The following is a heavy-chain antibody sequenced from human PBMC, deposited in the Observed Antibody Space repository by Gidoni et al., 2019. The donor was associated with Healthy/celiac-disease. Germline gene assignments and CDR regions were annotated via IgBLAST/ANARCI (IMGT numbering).Heavy chain of an antibody. V-gene: IGHV1-18*01. CDR3: ARDTDDYVWGSYRYIFDY. J-gene: IGHJ4*02. D-gene: IGHD3-16*02. Sequence: QVQLVQSGAEVKKPGASVKVSCKASGYTFTSYGISWVRQAPGQGLEWMGWIGAYNGNTNYAQKLQGRVTMTTDTSTSTAYMELRSLRSYDTAVYYCARDTDDYVWGSYRYIFDYWGQGTLVTVSS. CDR1: GYTFTSYG. CDR2: IGAYNGNT.